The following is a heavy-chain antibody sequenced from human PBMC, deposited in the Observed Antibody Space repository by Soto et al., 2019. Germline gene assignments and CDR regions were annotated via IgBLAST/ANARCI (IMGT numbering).Heavy chain of an antibody. CDR1: GYTFTSYG. Sequence: ASVKVSCKASGYTFTSYGISWVRQAPGQGLEWMGWISAYNGNTNYAQKLQGRVTMTTDTSTSTAYMELRSLRSDDTAVYYCASVTDYGDYERPFDSWGQGTQVTVSS. D-gene: IGHD4-17*01. V-gene: IGHV1-18*01. CDR3: ASVTDYGDYERPFDS. CDR2: ISAYNGNT. J-gene: IGHJ4*02.